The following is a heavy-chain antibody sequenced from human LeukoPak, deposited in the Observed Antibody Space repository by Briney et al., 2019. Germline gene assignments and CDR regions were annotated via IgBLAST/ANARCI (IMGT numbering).Heavy chain of an antibody. CDR1: GYSFNIYW. CDR2: IYPGDSDP. V-gene: IGHV5-51*01. CDR3: ARRGYCSGGSCSPGHFDY. J-gene: IGHJ4*02. Sequence: GESLNISCKGSGYSFNIYWIGWVRQMPGKGLEWMGIIYPGDSDPRYSPSFQGQVTISVDKSINTAYLQWSSLKASDTAMYYCARRGYCSGGSCSPGHFDYWGQGTLVIVSS. D-gene: IGHD2-15*01.